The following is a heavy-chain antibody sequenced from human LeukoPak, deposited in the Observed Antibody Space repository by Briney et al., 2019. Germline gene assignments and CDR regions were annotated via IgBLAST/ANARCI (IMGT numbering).Heavy chain of an antibody. V-gene: IGHV3-7*01. J-gene: IGHJ5*02. Sequence: GGSLRLSCAASGFTFSSYWMSWVRQAPGKGLEWVANIKQDGSEKYYVDSVKGRFTISRDNAKNSLYLQMNSLRAEDTAVYYCARGPTRLGYCTNGVCYTGGHWFDPWGQGTLVTVS. CDR1: GFTFSSYW. CDR3: ARGPTRLGYCTNGVCYTGGHWFDP. CDR2: IKQDGSEK. D-gene: IGHD2-8*01.